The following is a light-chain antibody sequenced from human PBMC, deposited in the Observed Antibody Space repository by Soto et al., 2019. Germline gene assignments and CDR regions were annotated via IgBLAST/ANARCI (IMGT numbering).Light chain of an antibody. CDR1: QSISFW. J-gene: IGKJ1*01. V-gene: IGKV1-5*03. CDR2: KAS. CDR3: QHYQSYLWT. Sequence: DIQMTQSPSTLSASVGDRVTITCRANQSISFWLAWYQQKPGKAPKVLIYKASTLESGVPSRFSGSGSGTEFTLTINGLQPDDFATYYCQHYQSYLWTFGQGTKVDIK.